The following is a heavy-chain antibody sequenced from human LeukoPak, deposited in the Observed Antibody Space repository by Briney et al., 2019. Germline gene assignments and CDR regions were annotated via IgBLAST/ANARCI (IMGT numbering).Heavy chain of an antibody. CDR3: AREVVVVVAATHSLAY. J-gene: IGHJ4*02. Sequence: ASVKVSCKASGYTFTSYAMHWVRQAPGQRLEWMGWINAGNGNTKYSQKFQGRVTITRDTSASTAYMELSGLRSEDTAVYYCAREVVVVVAATHSLAYWGQGTLVTVSS. CDR1: GYTFTSYA. CDR2: INAGNGNT. V-gene: IGHV1-3*01. D-gene: IGHD2-15*01.